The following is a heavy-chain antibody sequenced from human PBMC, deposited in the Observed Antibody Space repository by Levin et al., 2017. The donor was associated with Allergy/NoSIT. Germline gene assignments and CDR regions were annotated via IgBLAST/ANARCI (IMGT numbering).Heavy chain of an antibody. CDR3: ARFPQQLVPPDDYYYYYMDV. V-gene: IGHV3-48*02. CDR1: GFTFSSYS. J-gene: IGHJ6*03. D-gene: IGHD6-13*01. CDR2: ISSSSSTI. Sequence: GGSLRLSCAASGFTFSSYSMNWVRQAPGKGLEWVSYISSSSSTIYYADSVKGRFTISRDNAKNSLYLQMNSLRDEDTAVYYCARFPQQLVPPDDYYYYYMDVWGKGTTVTVSS.